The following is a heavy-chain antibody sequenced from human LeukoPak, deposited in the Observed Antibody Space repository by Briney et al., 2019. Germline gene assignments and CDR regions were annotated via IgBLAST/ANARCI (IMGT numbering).Heavy chain of an antibody. V-gene: IGHV1-24*01. Sequence: ASVKVSCKVSGYTLTELSMHWVRQAPGKGLEWMGGFDPEDGETIYAQKFQGRVTMTRDKSTRTVYMELSSLRSEDTAVYYCARGGGYGYPTGANWGQGTQVTVSS. CDR3: ARGGGYGYPTGAN. D-gene: IGHD5-18*01. CDR2: FDPEDGET. CDR1: GYTLTELS. J-gene: IGHJ4*02.